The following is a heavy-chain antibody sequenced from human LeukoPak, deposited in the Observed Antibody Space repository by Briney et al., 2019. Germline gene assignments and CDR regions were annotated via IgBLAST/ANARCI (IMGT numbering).Heavy chain of an antibody. CDR1: GFTFSSYE. J-gene: IGHJ4*02. Sequence: GGSLRLSCAASGFTFSSYEMNWVRQAPGKEPEWVSYISSSGSTIYYADSVKGRFTISRDNAKNSLYLQMNSLRAEDTAVYYCARINNARWSFFDYWGQGTLVTVSS. V-gene: IGHV3-48*03. D-gene: IGHD6-13*01. CDR2: ISSSGSTI. CDR3: ARINNARWSFFDY.